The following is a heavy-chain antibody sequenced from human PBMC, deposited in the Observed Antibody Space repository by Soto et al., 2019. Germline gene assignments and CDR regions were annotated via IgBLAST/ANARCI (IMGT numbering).Heavy chain of an antibody. CDR3: ARTYGNSWYSP. CDR1: GYTFTNYG. V-gene: IGHV1-18*01. CDR2: ISTYNGNT. D-gene: IGHD2-2*02. J-gene: IGHJ5*02. Sequence: ASVTVSCKASGYTFTNYGITWVRQAPGQGLEWMGWISTYNGNTNYAQNLQGRVTMTTDTSTNTAYMELRSLRSDDTAVYYCARTYGNSWYSPWGQGTLVTVSS.